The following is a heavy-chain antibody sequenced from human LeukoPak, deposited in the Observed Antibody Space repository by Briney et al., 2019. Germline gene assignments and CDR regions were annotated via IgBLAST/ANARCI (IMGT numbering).Heavy chain of an antibody. J-gene: IGHJ5*02. Sequence: GGSLRLSCAASGVTFSXXXXXXVRQAPGKGLEXXXXXXXXGSNKYYADSVKGRFTISRDNSKNTLYLQMNSLRAEDTAVYYCAKDSGYYYDSSGFYNWFDPWGQGTLVTVSS. D-gene: IGHD3-22*01. CDR2: XXXXGSNK. CDR3: AKDSGYYYDSSGFYNWFDP. CDR1: GVTFSXXX. V-gene: IGHV3-30*18.